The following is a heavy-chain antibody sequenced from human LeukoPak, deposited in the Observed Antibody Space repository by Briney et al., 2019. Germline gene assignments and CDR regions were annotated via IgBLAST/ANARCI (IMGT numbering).Heavy chain of an antibody. J-gene: IGHJ4*02. CDR2: ISSSSSYI. V-gene: IGHV3-21*01. D-gene: IGHD1-26*01. CDR3: ARAILVGAIPEFDY. CDR1: GFTFSSYS. Sequence: PGGSLRLSCAASGFTFSSYSMNWVRQAPGKGLEWVSSISSSSSYIYYADSVKGRFTISRDNAKNSLYLQMNSLRAEDTAVYYCARAILVGAIPEFDYWGQGTLVTVSS.